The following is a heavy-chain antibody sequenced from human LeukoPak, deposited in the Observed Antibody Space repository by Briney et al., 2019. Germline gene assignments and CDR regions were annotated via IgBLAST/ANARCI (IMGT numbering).Heavy chain of an antibody. CDR2: IIPIFGTA. J-gene: IGHJ4*02. CDR3: ARGRRYGGYRMGDY. CDR1: GGTFSSYA. Sequence: ASVKVSCKASGGTFSSYAISWVRQAPGQGLEWMGGIIPIFGTANYAQKFQGRVTITADESTSTAYMELSSLRSEDTAVYYCARGRRYGGYRMGDYWGQGTLVTVSS. D-gene: IGHD5-12*01. V-gene: IGHV1-69*13.